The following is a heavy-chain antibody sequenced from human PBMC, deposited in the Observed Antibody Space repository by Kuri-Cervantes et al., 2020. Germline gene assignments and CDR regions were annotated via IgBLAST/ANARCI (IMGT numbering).Heavy chain of an antibody. Sequence: LSLTCAASGFTFSSYAMHWVRQAPGKGLEWVAVISYDGSNKYYADSVKGRFTISRDNAKNSLYLQMNSLRAEDTAVYYCARDRAEKVDPDYYYAMDVWGQGTTVTVSS. CDR3: ARDRAEKVDPDYYYAMDV. D-gene: IGHD5-12*01. CDR1: GFTFSSYA. J-gene: IGHJ6*02. CDR2: ISYDGSNK. V-gene: IGHV3-30-3*01.